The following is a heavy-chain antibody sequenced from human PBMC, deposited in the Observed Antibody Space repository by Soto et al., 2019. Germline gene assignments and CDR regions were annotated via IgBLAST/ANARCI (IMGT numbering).Heavy chain of an antibody. CDR2: MNPNSGDT. CDR1: GNTFTNYD. D-gene: IGHD2-21*02. V-gene: IGHV1-8*01. J-gene: IGHJ6*02. Sequence: ASVKVSCKASGNTFTNYDINWVRQATGQGLEYLGWMNPNSGDTAYVQKFQGRVTMTWDTSISTAYMELSRLRSDDTAVYYCARERRGIAYCGGDCSDGMDVWGQGTAVTVSS. CDR3: ARERRGIAYCGGDCSDGMDV.